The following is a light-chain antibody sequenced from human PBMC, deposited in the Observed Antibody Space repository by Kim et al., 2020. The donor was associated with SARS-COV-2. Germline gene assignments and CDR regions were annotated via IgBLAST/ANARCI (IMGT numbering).Light chain of an antibody. J-gene: IGLJ1*01. CDR1: SSDVGYYNY. V-gene: IGLV2-14*03. CDR2: DVS. CDR3: SSYTSSSPYV. Sequence: GHSITISCTGTSSDVGYYNYVSWYQQHPGKAPKLMIYDVSNRPSGVSNRFSGSKSGNTASLTISGLQAEDEADYYCSSYTSSSPYVFGTGTKVTVL.